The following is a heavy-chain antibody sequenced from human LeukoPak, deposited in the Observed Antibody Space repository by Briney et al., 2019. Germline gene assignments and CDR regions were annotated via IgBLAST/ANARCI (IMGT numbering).Heavy chain of an antibody. CDR3: GIEIQINFDAFDI. CDR2: ISDGGVTT. CDR1: GFTFSRYA. V-gene: IGHV3-23*01. D-gene: IGHD5-18*01. Sequence: GGSLRLSCVVSGFTFSRYAMACVRQAPGKGLQWLSAISDGGVTTFYADSVKGRFTISRDNSKNTLYLQMNSLGAEDTAIYYCGIEIQINFDAFDIWGQGAMVTVSS. J-gene: IGHJ3*02.